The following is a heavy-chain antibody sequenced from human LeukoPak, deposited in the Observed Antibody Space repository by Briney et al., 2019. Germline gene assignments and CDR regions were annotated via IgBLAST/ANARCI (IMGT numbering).Heavy chain of an antibody. D-gene: IGHD3-22*01. CDR3: ARELSSGYYLAFDI. Sequence: SETLSLTCTVSGGSISSYYWSWIRQPAGKGLEWIGRIYISGSTNYNPSLKSRVTMSVDTSKNQFSLKLSSVTAADTAVYYCARELSSGYYLAFDIWGQGTMVTVSS. J-gene: IGHJ3*02. V-gene: IGHV4-4*07. CDR1: GGSISSYY. CDR2: IYISGST.